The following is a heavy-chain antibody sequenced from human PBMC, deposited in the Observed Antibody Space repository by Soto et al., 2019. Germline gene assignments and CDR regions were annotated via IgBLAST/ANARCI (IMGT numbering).Heavy chain of an antibody. D-gene: IGHD6-13*01. CDR2: IWYDGSNK. CDR1: GFTFSSYG. CDR3: ARDWEQQAILDF. V-gene: IGHV3-33*01. Sequence: GGSLRLSCAASGFTFSSYGMHWVRQAPGKGLEWVAVIWYDGSNKYYADSVKGRFTISRDNSKNTLYLQMNSLRAEDRAVYCWARDWEQQAILDFWGQGTLVTVSS. J-gene: IGHJ4*02.